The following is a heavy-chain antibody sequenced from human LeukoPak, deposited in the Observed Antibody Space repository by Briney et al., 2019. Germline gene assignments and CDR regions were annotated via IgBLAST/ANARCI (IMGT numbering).Heavy chain of an antibody. CDR2: MNPSGGST. Sequence: ASVKVSCKASGYTFTSYYIHWVRQAPGQGLEWMGIMNPSGGSTSYAQKFQDRVTMTRDTSTSTVYMQLSSLISENTAVYYCAREAGTAMAPFDYWGQGTLVTASS. J-gene: IGHJ4*02. CDR3: AREAGTAMAPFDY. CDR1: GYTFTSYY. D-gene: IGHD5-18*01. V-gene: IGHV1-46*01.